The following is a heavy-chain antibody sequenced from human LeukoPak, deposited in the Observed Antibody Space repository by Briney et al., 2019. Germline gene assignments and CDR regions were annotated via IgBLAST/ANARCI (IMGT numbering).Heavy chain of an antibody. V-gene: IGHV3-48*02. J-gene: IGHJ4*02. CDR1: GFTFSTYA. CDR2: INGESTLT. CDR3: VRDLNWAFDH. D-gene: IGHD7-27*01. Sequence: GVSLRLSCAASGFTFSTYAMNRVRQAPGKGLVFISHINGESTLTDYADSVRGRFTISRDNAQDSLYLQMDSLRDEDTAVYYCVRDLNWAFDHWGQGALVTVSS.